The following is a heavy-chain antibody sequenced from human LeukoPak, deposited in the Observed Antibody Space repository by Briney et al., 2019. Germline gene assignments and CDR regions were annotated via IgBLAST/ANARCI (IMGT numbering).Heavy chain of an antibody. CDR2: ISGNGGRT. CDR1: GFTFNSYA. D-gene: IGHD3-22*01. Sequence: GGSLRLSCAASGFTFNSYAMSWVRQAPGKGLEWVSAISGNGGRTYYADSVKGRFTTSRDNSKNTLNLQMHRLRVEDTVVYYCTRVMWDSSGYPIDYWGQGSLVTVSS. J-gene: IGHJ4*02. CDR3: TRVMWDSSGYPIDY. V-gene: IGHV3-23*01.